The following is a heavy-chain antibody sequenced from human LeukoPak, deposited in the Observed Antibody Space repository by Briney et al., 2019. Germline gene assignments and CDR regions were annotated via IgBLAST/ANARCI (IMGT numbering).Heavy chain of an antibody. CDR1: GFSFSSYSMN. J-gene: IGHJ5*02. CDR2: IYYSGST. D-gene: IGHD1-26*01. CDR3: AGILTRNSGSPNWFDP. V-gene: IGHV4-59*04. Sequence: GSLRLSCAASGFSFSSYSMNWVRQPPGKGLEWIGRIYYSGSTYYNPSLTNGVTISLDTSKNQFSLKLSSVTAADKAVYYCAGILTRNSGSPNWFDPWGQGTLVTVSS.